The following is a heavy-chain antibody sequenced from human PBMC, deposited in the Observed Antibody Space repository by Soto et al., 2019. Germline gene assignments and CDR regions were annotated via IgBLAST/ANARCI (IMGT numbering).Heavy chain of an antibody. J-gene: IGHJ4*02. CDR1: GGFISSGGYY. Sequence: SETLSLTCTVSGGFISSGGYYWSWIRQHPGKGLEWIGYIYYSGSTYYSPSLKSRVTISVDTSKNQFSLKLSSVTAADTAVYYCARTSGSLYDFWSGYYYFDYWGQGTLVTVSS. D-gene: IGHD3-3*01. CDR3: ARTSGSLYDFWSGYYYFDY. CDR2: IYYSGST. V-gene: IGHV4-31*03.